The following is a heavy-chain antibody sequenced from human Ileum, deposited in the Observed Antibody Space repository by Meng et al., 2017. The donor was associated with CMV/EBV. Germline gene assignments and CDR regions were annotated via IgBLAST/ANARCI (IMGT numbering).Heavy chain of an antibody. V-gene: IGHV3-73*01. J-gene: IGHJ4*02. CDR2: IRTKPNNYAT. D-gene: IGHD3-16*01. Sequence: SGFTLVDSNIHWVRQASGKGLEWLGRIRTKPNNYATAYVASVTGRFTISRDDSKNTAYLQMNSLKTEDTAVYYCARFEWRPSMIDWGQGILVTVSS. CDR3: ARFEWRPSMID. CDR1: GFTLVDSN.